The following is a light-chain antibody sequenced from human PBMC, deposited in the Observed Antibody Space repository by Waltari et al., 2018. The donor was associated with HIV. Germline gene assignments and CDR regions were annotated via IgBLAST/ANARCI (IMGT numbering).Light chain of an antibody. J-gene: IGKJ2*01. V-gene: IGKV3-15*01. CDR1: QSVSSN. Sequence: EIVMTQSPATLSVSPGERATLSCRASQSVSSNLAWYQQKPGQAPRLLTYGASTRATGIPARFSGSGSGTEFTLTISSLQSEDFAVYYCQQYNNWPPLTFGQGTKLEIK. CDR2: GAS. CDR3: QQYNNWPPLT.